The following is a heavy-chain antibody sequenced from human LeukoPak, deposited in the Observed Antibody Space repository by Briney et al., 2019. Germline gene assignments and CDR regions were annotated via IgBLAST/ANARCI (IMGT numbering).Heavy chain of an antibody. Sequence: GGSLRLSCAASGSTFSNYDMHWVRQAPGKGLEWVAFIRYDGSDKYYVDSVKGRFTISRDNSRNILYLQMNSLTAEDTAVYYWAKNRVGHNYADAFEIWGQGTMV. D-gene: IGHD5-24*01. CDR1: GSTFSNYD. CDR2: IRYDGSDK. J-gene: IGHJ3*02. CDR3: AKNRVGHNYADAFEI. V-gene: IGHV3-30*02.